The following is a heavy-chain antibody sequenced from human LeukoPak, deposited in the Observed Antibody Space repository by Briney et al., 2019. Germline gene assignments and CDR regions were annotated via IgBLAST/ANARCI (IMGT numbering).Heavy chain of an antibody. V-gene: IGHV3-23*01. CDR1: GFTFSSYA. Sequence: GGSLRLSCAASGFTFSSYAMSWVRQAPGKGLEWVSAISGSGGSTYYADSVKGRFTISRDNSKNTLYLQMNSLRAEDTAVYYCAKGPPEDFWSGYYAGPGYYYYYGMDVWGQGTTVTVSS. CDR3: AKGPPEDFWSGYYAGPGYYYYYGMDV. J-gene: IGHJ6*02. CDR2: ISGSGGST. D-gene: IGHD3-3*01.